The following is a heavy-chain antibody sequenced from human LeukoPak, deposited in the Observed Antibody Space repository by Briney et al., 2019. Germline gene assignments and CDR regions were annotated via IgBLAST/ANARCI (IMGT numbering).Heavy chain of an antibody. CDR3: ARAIAGGYSSSWYMDY. Sequence: PSETLSLTCTVSGGSISSYYWSWIRQPPGKGLEWIGYIYYSGSTNYNPSLKSRVTISVDTSKNQFSLKLSSVTAADTAVYYCARAIAGGYSSSWYMDYWGQGTLVTVSS. CDR1: GGSISSYY. J-gene: IGHJ4*02. D-gene: IGHD6-13*01. V-gene: IGHV4-59*08. CDR2: IYYSGST.